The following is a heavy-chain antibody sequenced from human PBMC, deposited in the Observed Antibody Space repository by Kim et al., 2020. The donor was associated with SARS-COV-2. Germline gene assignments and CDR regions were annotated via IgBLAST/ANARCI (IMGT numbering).Heavy chain of an antibody. V-gene: IGHV3-15*01. J-gene: IGHJ4*02. Sequence: GGSLRLSCAASGFTFSDAWMTWVRQPPGKGLEWVGLIKSKTDGGTPDYAAPVKGRLTISRDDSKKTLYLEMNSLKTEDTAVYHCVTPHGFKYGVDFWGQG. D-gene: IGHD5-18*01. CDR1: GFTFSDAW. CDR3: VTPHGFKYGVDF. CDR2: IKSKTDGGTP.